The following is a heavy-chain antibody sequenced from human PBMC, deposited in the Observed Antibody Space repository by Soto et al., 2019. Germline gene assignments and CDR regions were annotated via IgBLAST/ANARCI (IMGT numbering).Heavy chain of an antibody. CDR1: GASTSSGDYY. CDR3: ARVSGTCTSCYWQGWFDS. Sequence: PSETLSLTCTVSGASTSSGDYYWSWIRQPPGEGLEWIGYIYHSGSTYYNPSLKSRAIISVDTSKNQFSLLPASVTAADTAAYYCARVSGTCTSCYWQGWFDSWGQGTLVTVSS. CDR2: IYHSGST. J-gene: IGHJ5*01. V-gene: IGHV4-30-4*01. D-gene: IGHD2-15*01.